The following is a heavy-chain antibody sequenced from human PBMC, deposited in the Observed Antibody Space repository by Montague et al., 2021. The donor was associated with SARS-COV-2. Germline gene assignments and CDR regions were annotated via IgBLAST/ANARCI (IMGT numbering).Heavy chain of an antibody. V-gene: IGHV5-51*01. Sequence: QSASEVKKPGESLKISCKAFGYRFSIHWIDWVRQMPGKGLEWMGGINPADSTTAYSPSFQGHVTISVDKSISTAYLQWSSLEASDIAKYYCVRIKDNIWGQGTTVTVSS. CDR2: INPADSTT. CDR3: VRIKDNI. D-gene: IGHD5-24*01. J-gene: IGHJ6*02. CDR1: GYRFSIHW.